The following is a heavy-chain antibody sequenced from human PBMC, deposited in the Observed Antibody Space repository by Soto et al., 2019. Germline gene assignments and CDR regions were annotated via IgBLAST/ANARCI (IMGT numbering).Heavy chain of an antibody. CDR3: ARDSRATFSGSYYYGMDV. D-gene: IGHD3-10*01. J-gene: IGHJ6*02. V-gene: IGHV1-18*01. Sequence: QVQLVQSGAEVKKPGASVKVSCKASGYTFTSYGVSWVRQAPGQGLEWMGWISVYSGNTNYAQNLQGRVTMTTDTSTSTAYMELRSLRSDDTAVYYCARDSRATFSGSYYYGMDVWGQGTTVTVSS. CDR2: ISVYSGNT. CDR1: GYTFTSYG.